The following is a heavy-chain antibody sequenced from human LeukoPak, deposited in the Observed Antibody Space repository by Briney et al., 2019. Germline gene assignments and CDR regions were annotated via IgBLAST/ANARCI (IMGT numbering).Heavy chain of an antibody. Sequence: EASVKVSCKASGYTFTGYYMHWVRQAPGQGLEWMGWINPNSGGTNYAQKFQGRVTMTRDTSISTAYMELSKLRSDDTAVYYCARGITMVRGKPRGVDWFDPWGQGTLVTVSS. D-gene: IGHD3-10*01. CDR1: GYTFTGYY. CDR2: INPNSGGT. J-gene: IGHJ5*02. V-gene: IGHV1-2*02. CDR3: ARGITMVRGKPRGVDWFDP.